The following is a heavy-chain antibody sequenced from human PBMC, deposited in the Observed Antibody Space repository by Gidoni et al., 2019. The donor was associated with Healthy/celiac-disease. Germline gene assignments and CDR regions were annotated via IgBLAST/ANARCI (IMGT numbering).Heavy chain of an antibody. V-gene: IGHV4-39*01. Sequence: QLQLQESGPGLVRPSETLSLPCTVPGGSIRSSCSSWGWIRQPPGKGLEWIGSIYYSGSTYYNPSLKSRVTISVDTSKNQFSLKLSSVTAADTAVYYCARIVVVPAAWEGYYYYGMDVWGQGTTVTVSS. J-gene: IGHJ6*02. CDR1: GGSIRSSCSS. D-gene: IGHD2-2*01. CDR2: IYYSGST. CDR3: ARIVVVPAAWEGYYYYGMDV.